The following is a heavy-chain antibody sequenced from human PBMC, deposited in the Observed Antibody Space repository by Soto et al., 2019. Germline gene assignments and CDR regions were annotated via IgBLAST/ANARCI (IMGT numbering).Heavy chain of an antibody. D-gene: IGHD3-22*01. Sequence: EVQLVESGGGLVKPGGSLRLSCAASGFTFSRYSMSWVRQAPGKGLEWVSSVGGSTSYTYYADSVKGRFTISRDNAKNSLYMQMNSLRAEDTAVYYCARSQAQITTYYFYMDVWGKGTTVTVSS. CDR1: GFTFSRYS. J-gene: IGHJ6*03. V-gene: IGHV3-21*06. CDR3: ARSQAQITTYYFYMDV. CDR2: VGGSTSYT.